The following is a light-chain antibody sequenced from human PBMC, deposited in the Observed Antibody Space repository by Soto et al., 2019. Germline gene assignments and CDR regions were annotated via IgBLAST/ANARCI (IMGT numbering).Light chain of an antibody. Sequence: EIVLTQSPGTLSLSPGERATLSCRASRTFASSYLAWYQQKPGQAPRLLIYAASTRAAGIPGRFSGSGSGADYTLTISRLEPEDFAVYYCHQYSSSTKTFGQGTKVEIK. CDR1: RTFASSY. CDR2: AAS. V-gene: IGKV3-20*01. CDR3: HQYSSSTKT. J-gene: IGKJ1*01.